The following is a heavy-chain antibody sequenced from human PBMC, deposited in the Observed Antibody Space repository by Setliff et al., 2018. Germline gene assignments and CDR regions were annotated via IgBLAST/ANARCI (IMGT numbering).Heavy chain of an antibody. Sequence: PGGSLRLSCAASGFTFSSYAMSWVRQAPGKGLEWVSAISGSGGSTYYADSVKGRFTISRDNSKNTLYLQMNSLRAEDTAVYYCAKDGGRGDYVGGSRNDAFDIWGQGTMVTVSS. CDR2: ISGSGGST. J-gene: IGHJ3*02. V-gene: IGHV3-23*01. CDR3: AKDGGRGDYVGGSRNDAFDI. CDR1: GFTFSSYA. D-gene: IGHD3-16*01.